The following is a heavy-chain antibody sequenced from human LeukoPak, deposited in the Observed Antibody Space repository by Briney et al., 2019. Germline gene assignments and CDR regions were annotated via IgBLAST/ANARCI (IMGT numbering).Heavy chain of an antibody. CDR3: ARYSRGTVSDC. CDR1: GFTFSSYA. CDR2: IWYDGSNK. D-gene: IGHD6-25*01. V-gene: IGHV3-33*08. J-gene: IGHJ4*02. Sequence: GGSLRLSCAASGFTFSSYAMSWVRQAPGKGLEWVAVIWYDGSNKYYADSVKGRFTISRDNSKNTLYLQMNSLRAEDTAVYYCARYSRGTVSDCWGQGTLVTVSS.